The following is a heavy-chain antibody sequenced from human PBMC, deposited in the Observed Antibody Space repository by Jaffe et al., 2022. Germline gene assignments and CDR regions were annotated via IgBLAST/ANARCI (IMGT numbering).Heavy chain of an antibody. CDR2: IYHSGST. D-gene: IGHD3-9*01. V-gene: IGHV4-38-2*01. J-gene: IGHJ4*02. Sequence: QVQLQESGPGLVKPSETLSLTCAVSGYSISSGYYWGWIRQPPGKGLEWIGSIYHSGSTYYNPSLKSRVTISVDTSKNQFSLKLSSVTAADTAVYYCARHRGEYDILTGYYVGYFDYWGQGTLVTVSS. CDR1: GYSISSGYY. CDR3: ARHRGEYDILTGYYVGYFDY.